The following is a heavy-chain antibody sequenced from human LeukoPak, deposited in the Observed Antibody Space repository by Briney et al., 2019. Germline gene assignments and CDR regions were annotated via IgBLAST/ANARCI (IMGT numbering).Heavy chain of an antibody. CDR1: GGSISSYY. V-gene: IGHV4-59*01. CDR2: IYYSGST. D-gene: IGHD3-22*01. J-gene: IGHJ5*02. CDR3: ARGALTYYYDSSGPRTNWFDP. Sequence: SETLSLTCTVSGGSISSYYWSWIRQPPGKGLEWIGYIYYSGSTNYNPSLKGRVTISVDTSKNQFSLKLSSVTAADTAVYYCARGALTYYYDSSGPRTNWFDPWGQGTLVTVSS.